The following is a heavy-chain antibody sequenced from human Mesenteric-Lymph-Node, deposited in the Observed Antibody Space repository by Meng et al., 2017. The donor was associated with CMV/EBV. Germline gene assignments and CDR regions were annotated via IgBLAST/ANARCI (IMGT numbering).Heavy chain of an antibody. CDR3: ASNVDYSDSFFQH. Sequence: ASVKVSCKASGYTFTGHGYYVHWVRQAPGQGLEWMGWINPNSGDTKYAQKFQGRVTMTRDTSISTAYMELSSLKSDDTAVYYCASNVDYSDSFFQHWGQGTLVTVSS. J-gene: IGHJ1*01. V-gene: IGHV1-2*02. CDR2: INPNSGDT. CDR1: GYTFTGHGYY. D-gene: IGHD4-11*01.